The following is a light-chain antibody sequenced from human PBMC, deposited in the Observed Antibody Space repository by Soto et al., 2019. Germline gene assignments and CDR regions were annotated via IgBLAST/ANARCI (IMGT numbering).Light chain of an antibody. CDR3: SSYAGSNVSV. V-gene: IGLV2-8*01. J-gene: IGLJ3*02. Sequence: QSALTQPPSASGSPGQSVTISCTGSNTDVGAYNYVTWYQQYPGKAPTVMIYEVTKRPSGVPARFSGSRSGNTASLTVSGLQAEDEADYYCSSYAGSNVSVFGGGTKLTVL. CDR2: EVT. CDR1: NTDVGAYNY.